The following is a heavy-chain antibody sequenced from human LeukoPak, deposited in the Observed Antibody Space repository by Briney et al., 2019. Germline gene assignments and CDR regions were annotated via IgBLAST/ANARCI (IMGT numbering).Heavy chain of an antibody. V-gene: IGHV4-59*01. Sequence: SETLSLTCTVSGGSISDYYWSWIRQPPGKGLEWIGYINYSGNTNYNPSLKSRVTISVDTSKNQFSLRLTSVTAADTAVFYCAREGRQDYVYFDYWGQGSLVAVSS. D-gene: IGHD4-17*01. CDR1: GGSISDYY. J-gene: IGHJ4*02. CDR2: INYSGNT. CDR3: AREGRQDYVYFDY.